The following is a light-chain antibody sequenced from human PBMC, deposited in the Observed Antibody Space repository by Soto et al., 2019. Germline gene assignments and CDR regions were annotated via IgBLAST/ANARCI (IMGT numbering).Light chain of an antibody. CDR3: KKYNSALT. J-gene: IGKJ5*01. V-gene: IGKV3-20*01. CDR1: QSVSSGH. Sequence: DMVFTQSPGTRSLSPGERASLSCRASQSVSSGHLAWYQQKPGQAPRLLIYGASSRATGIPDRFSGSGSGTDFTLTISSLQPEDVATYFCKKYNSALTFGQGTRLEIK. CDR2: GAS.